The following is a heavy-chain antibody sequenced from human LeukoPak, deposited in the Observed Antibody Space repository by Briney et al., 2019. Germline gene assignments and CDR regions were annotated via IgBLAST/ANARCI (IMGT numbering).Heavy chain of an antibody. Sequence: ASVKVSCKTSGYSFTNSGVSWVRQAPGQGLEWMEWISAYNGNAKYAQKVQDRVTLTTDTSTSTAYMELGSLRSDDTAVYYCARDRDHRALAGSFDPWGQGTLVTVSS. CDR2: ISAYNGNA. CDR3: ARDRDHRALAGSFDP. J-gene: IGHJ5*02. V-gene: IGHV1-18*01. D-gene: IGHD6-19*01. CDR1: GYSFTNSG.